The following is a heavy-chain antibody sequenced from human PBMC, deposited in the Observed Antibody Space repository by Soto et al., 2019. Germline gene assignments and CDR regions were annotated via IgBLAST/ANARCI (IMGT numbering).Heavy chain of an antibody. CDR3: ARGANPSGYYFDY. Sequence: PGESLKISCKASGYSFTNYWIGWVRQMPGKGLEWMGIIYPGDSDTRYSPSFQGQVTISADKSISTAYLQWSSLEASDTAMYYCARGANPSGYYFDYWGQGTLVTVSS. CDR2: IYPGDSDT. CDR1: GYSFTNYW. V-gene: IGHV5-51*01. D-gene: IGHD3-3*01. J-gene: IGHJ4*02.